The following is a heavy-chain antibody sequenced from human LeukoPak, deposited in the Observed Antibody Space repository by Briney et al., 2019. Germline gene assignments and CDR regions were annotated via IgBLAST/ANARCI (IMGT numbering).Heavy chain of an antibody. CDR3: AAALTYYYDSSGYPSAG. Sequence: SVKVSCKASGFTFSSSAMQWVRQACGQRLEWIGWIVVGSGNTNYAQKFQERVTITRDMSTSTAYMELSSLRSEDTAVYYCAAALTYYYDSSGYPSAGWGQGTLVTVSS. CDR1: GFTFSSSA. CDR2: IVVGSGNT. J-gene: IGHJ4*02. V-gene: IGHV1-58*02. D-gene: IGHD3-22*01.